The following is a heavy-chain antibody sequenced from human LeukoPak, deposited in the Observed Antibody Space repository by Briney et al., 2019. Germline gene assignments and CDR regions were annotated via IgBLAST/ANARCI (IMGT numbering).Heavy chain of an antibody. CDR2: IYPGDSDT. Sequence: GASLKISCKGSGSRFTSYWIGWVRQLPGKGLEGMGIIYPGDSDTRYSPSFQGQVTISADKSISIAYLQWSSLKASDTAMYYCATQPQSDGYYWDYNWFDPWGQGTLVTVSS. CDR3: ATQPQSDGYYWDYNWFDP. J-gene: IGHJ5*02. CDR1: GSRFTSYW. V-gene: IGHV5-51*01. D-gene: IGHD4-17*01.